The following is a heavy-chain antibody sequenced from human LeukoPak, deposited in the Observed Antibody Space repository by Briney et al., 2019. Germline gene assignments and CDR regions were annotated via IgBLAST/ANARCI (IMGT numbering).Heavy chain of an antibody. CDR2: INHSGST. CDR1: GGSFSGYY. D-gene: IGHD5-12*01. Sequence: SETLSLTCAVYGGSFSGYYWSWIRQPPGKGLEWIGEINHSGSTNYNPSLKSRVTISVDTSKNQFSPKLSSVTAADTAVYYCAGEVATISNWGQGTLVTVSS. CDR3: AGEVATISN. J-gene: IGHJ4*02. V-gene: IGHV4-34*01.